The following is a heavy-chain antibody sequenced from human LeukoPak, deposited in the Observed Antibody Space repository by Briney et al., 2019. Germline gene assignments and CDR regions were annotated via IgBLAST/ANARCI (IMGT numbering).Heavy chain of an antibody. CDR1: GGTFRNYA. CDR3: ARGGSYSMAIDY. Sequence: SVKVSCKASGGTFRNYAFSGVRQAPGHGLEWMGGIIPFLGTPNYAQKFQGRVTIAADESTTTVSMELSSLRSEDTAFYYCARGGSYSMAIDYWGQGTLVTVSS. J-gene: IGHJ4*02. D-gene: IGHD1-26*01. V-gene: IGHV1-69*13. CDR2: IIPFLGTP.